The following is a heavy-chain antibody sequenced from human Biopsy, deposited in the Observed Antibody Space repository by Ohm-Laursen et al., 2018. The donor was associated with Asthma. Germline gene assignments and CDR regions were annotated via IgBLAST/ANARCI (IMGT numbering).Heavy chain of an antibody. CDR1: GDIFSSFP. V-gene: IGHV1-69*01. D-gene: IGHD5-12*01. CDR3: ARRNQWLSLSLDF. Sequence: SSVKVSCKTSGDIFSSFPFSWVRQAPGQGLEWMGGINPLLGSTNYAPRFQGRVTLTADESSSTVYMELSSLTSDDTAVYYCARRNQWLSLSLDFWGQGTLVTVSS. CDR2: INPLLGST. J-gene: IGHJ4*02.